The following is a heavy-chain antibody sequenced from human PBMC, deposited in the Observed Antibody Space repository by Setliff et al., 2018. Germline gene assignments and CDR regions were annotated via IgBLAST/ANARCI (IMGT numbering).Heavy chain of an antibody. CDR2: ISSNGDRT. V-gene: IGHV3-64*02. CDR3: VCFSWRGCSGDTCYSGDDSFDM. Sequence: GGSLRLSCAASGLTFGTTSMHWVRQAPGKGLEYVSAISSNGDRTYYGDSVKGRFTISRDNSKNTLYLQMNSLRVEDSAIYYCVCFSWRGCSGDTCYSGDDSFDMWGQGTEVTVSS. J-gene: IGHJ3*02. CDR1: GLTFGTTS. D-gene: IGHD2-15*01.